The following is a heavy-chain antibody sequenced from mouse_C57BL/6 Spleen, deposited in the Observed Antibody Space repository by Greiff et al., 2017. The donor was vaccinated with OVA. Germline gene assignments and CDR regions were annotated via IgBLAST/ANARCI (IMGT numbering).Heavy chain of an antibody. J-gene: IGHJ2*01. D-gene: IGHD4-1*01. CDR3: ARAENWDAYCDY. V-gene: IGHV1-50*01. CDR2: LDPSDSYT. Sequence: QVQLQQPGAELVKPGASVKLSCKASGYTFTSYWMQWVKQRPGQGLAWIGVLDPSDSYTNYNQTFTGQATLTVDTSSSTAYMQISSLTSEDSAVYYCARAENWDAYCDYWGQGTTLTVSA. CDR1: GYTFTSYW.